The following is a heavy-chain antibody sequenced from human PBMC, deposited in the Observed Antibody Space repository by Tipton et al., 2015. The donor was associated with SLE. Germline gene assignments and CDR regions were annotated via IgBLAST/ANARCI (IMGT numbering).Heavy chain of an antibody. CDR3: ASSARGWNQYDSGGYYYGVDF. CDR1: GGTFSSYA. CDR2: IYYTGST. Sequence: QLVQSGAEVKKPGSSVKVSCKASGGTFSSYAISWIRQPPGKGLEWIGNIYYTGSTSYNPSLKSRVAISVDTSKNQFSLKLNSVSAADTAVYYCASSARGWNQYDSGGYYYGVDFWGQGTLVTVSS. D-gene: IGHD3-22*01. V-gene: IGHV4-39*07. J-gene: IGHJ4*02.